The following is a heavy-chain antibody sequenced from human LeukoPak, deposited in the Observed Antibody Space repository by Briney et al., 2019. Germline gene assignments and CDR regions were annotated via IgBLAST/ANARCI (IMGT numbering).Heavy chain of an antibody. V-gene: IGHV1-2*02. J-gene: IGHJ4*02. D-gene: IGHD6-13*01. CDR2: INPNSGGT. CDR1: GYTFTDYY. CDR3: ARGGIRTAASKSDY. Sequence: GASVKVSCKASGYTFTDYYMHWVRQAPGQGLEWMGWINPNSGGTKYAQKFEGRVTMTRDTSISTAYMELSRVTSDDTAVYYCARGGIRTAASKSDYWGQGTLVTVSS.